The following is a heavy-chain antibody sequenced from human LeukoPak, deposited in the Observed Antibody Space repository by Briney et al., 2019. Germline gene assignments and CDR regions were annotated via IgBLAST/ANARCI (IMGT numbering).Heavy chain of an antibody. CDR3: ARVLVKTRGNYFHDDY. D-gene: IGHD2/OR15-2a*01. CDR2: TGAYDDKR. CDR1: GYTFTSYG. Sequence: ASVKVCCKASGYTFTSYGISWARQAPGQGLEWMGWTGAYDDKRNSVQRFQDRITMTTDTSTSTSYLELRNLRSDDTAVYYCARVLVKTRGNYFHDDYWGQGTLVTVSS. J-gene: IGHJ4*02. V-gene: IGHV1-18*01.